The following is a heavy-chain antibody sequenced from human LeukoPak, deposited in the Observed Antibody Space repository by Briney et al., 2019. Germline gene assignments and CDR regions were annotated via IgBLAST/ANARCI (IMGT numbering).Heavy chain of an antibody. CDR1: GFTFDDYA. CDR2: ISWNSGSI. V-gene: IGHV3-9*01. Sequence: PGGSLRLSCAASGFTFDDYAMHWVRQAPGKGLEWVSGISWNSGSIGYADSVKGRFTISRDNAKNSLYLQMNSLRAEDTALYYCAKDSERYGSGSFNWFDPWGQGTLVTVSS. CDR3: AKDSERYGSGSFNWFDP. J-gene: IGHJ5*02. D-gene: IGHD3-10*01.